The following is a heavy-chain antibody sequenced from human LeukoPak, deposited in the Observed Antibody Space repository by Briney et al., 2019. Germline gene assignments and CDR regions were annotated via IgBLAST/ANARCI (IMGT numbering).Heavy chain of an antibody. D-gene: IGHD6-13*01. Sequence: SVKVSCKASGYNFIGFYMHWVRQAPGQSLELMGRINPNSGETSFALSFQGRVTMTRDTSINTAYMELGRLTSDDTAVYFCARGATRLATAGAEFDSWGQGTLVIVSS. CDR3: ARGATRLATAGAEFDS. J-gene: IGHJ4*02. CDR1: GYNFIGFY. V-gene: IGHV1-2*06. CDR2: INPNSGET.